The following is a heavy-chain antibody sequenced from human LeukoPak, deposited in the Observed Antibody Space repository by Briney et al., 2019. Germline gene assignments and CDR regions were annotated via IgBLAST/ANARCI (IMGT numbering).Heavy chain of an antibody. D-gene: IGHD1-1*01. CDR3: ARDTKN. CDR1: GGSISSANYY. Sequence: SETLSLTCTVSGGSISSANYYWSWIRQPAGKGLEWIGRIYTSGSTNYNPSLKSRVTISVDMSKNQFSLKLNSVTAADTAVYYCARDTKNWGQGTLVTVSS. J-gene: IGHJ4*02. V-gene: IGHV4-61*02. CDR2: IYTSGST.